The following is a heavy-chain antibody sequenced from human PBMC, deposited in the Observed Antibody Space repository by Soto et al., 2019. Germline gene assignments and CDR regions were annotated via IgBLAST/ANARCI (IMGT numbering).Heavy chain of an antibody. CDR3: ARDPVGVTHFDY. D-gene: IGHD1-26*01. J-gene: IGHJ4*02. V-gene: IGHV4-59*01. CDR1: DSISTYY. Sequence: SETLSLTCTVDSISTYYWIWIRQSPGKGLEWIGYIYYMGRTNYNPSLRSRVTMSIDTSRDQFSLKLRSVTAADTAVYYCARDPVGVTHFDYWGQGALVTVSS. CDR2: IYYMGRT.